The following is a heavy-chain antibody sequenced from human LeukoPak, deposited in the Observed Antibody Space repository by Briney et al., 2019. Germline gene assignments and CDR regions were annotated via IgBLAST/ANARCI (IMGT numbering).Heavy chain of an antibody. CDR3: ARCRDGYNNAFDI. J-gene: IGHJ3*02. Sequence: SETLSLTCTVSGGSTSSYYWSWIRQPPGKGLEWIGYIYYSGSTNYNPSLKSRVTISVDTSKNQFSLKLSSVTAADTAVYYCARCRDGYNNAFDIWGQGTMVTVSS. CDR1: GGSTSSYY. CDR2: IYYSGST. V-gene: IGHV4-59*01. D-gene: IGHD5-24*01.